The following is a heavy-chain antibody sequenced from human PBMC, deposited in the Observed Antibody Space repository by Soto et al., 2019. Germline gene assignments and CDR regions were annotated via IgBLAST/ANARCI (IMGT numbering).Heavy chain of an antibody. CDR1: GGTFSSYA. CDR2: IIPIFGTA. D-gene: IGHD1-26*01. CDR3: ARDPSGSYCPLSDGMDF. J-gene: IGHJ6*02. V-gene: IGHV1-69*13. Sequence: SVKVSCKAPGGTFSSYAISWVRQAPGQGHEWMGGIIPIFGTANYAQKFQGRVTITADESTSTAYMELSSLRSEDTAVYYCARDPSGSYCPLSDGMDFCGQGTTVTVS.